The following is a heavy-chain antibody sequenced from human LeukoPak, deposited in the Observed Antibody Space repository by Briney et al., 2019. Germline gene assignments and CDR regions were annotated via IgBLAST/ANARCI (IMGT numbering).Heavy chain of an antibody. V-gene: IGHV1-18*01. Sequence: GASVTVSFTASGGTFSSYAISWVRQAPGQGLEWMGWISAYNGNTNYAQRLQGRVTMTTDTSTSTAYMELRSLRSDDTAVYYCARDRDYGDYNTQDLFVYWGQGTLVTVSS. CDR2: ISAYNGNT. CDR1: GGTFSSYA. J-gene: IGHJ4*02. D-gene: IGHD4-17*01. CDR3: ARDRDYGDYNTQDLFVY.